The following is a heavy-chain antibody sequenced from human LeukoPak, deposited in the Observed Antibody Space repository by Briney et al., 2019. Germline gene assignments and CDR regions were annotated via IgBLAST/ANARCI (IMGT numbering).Heavy chain of an antibody. CDR3: AKDPRSFVGRPPDS. J-gene: IGHJ4*02. CDR1: GFTFSGYW. CDR2: INSDGSST. D-gene: IGHD2-15*01. Sequence: GGSLRLSCAASGFTFSGYWMHWVRQAPGKGLVWVSRINSDGSSTSYADSVKGRFTISRDNAKNSLYLQLNSLKAEDTAVYYCAKDPRSFVGRPPDSWGQGTLVTVSS. V-gene: IGHV3-74*01.